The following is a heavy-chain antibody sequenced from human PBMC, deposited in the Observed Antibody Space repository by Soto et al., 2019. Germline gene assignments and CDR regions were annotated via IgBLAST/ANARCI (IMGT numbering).Heavy chain of an antibody. Sequence: PGGSLRLSCAASGFTFDDYAMHWVRQAPGKGLEWVSGISWNSGSIGYADSVKGRFTISRDNAKNSLYLQMNSLRAEDTALYYCAKSKIPYSSSSGYFDYWGQGTLVTVSS. V-gene: IGHV3-9*01. CDR2: ISWNSGSI. J-gene: IGHJ4*02. CDR3: AKSKIPYSSSSGYFDY. D-gene: IGHD6-13*01. CDR1: GFTFDDYA.